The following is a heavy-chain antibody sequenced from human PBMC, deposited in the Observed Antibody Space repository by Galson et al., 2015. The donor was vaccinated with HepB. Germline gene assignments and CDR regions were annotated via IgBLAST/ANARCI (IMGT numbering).Heavy chain of an antibody. CDR3: ARNPASYDYFSMDA. Sequence: SLRLSCAPSGLTFVSYSMNWVRQAPGKGPEWVAYISSGGTRYYADSVKGRFIISRDNARNSLFLHMNRLRAEDTAVYYCARNPASYDYFSMDAWGQGTTVIVSS. CDR1: GLTFVSYS. CDR2: ISSGGTR. J-gene: IGHJ6*02. V-gene: IGHV3-48*01.